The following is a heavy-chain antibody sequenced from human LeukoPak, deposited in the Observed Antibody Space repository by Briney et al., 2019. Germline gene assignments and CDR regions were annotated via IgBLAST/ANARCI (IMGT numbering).Heavy chain of an antibody. CDR3: ARDIYCSSTSCYGSNWFDP. J-gene: IGHJ5*02. D-gene: IGHD2-2*01. Sequence: ASVKVSCKASGYTFTSYGISWVRQAPGQGLEWMGWISAYNGNTNYAQKLQGRVTMTTDTSTSTAYMELRSLRSDDTAVYYCARDIYCSSTSCYGSNWFDPWGQGTLVTVSS. CDR1: GYTFTSYG. CDR2: ISAYNGNT. V-gene: IGHV1-18*01.